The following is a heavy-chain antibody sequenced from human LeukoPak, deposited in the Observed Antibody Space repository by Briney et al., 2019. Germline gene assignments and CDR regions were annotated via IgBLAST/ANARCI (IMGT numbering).Heavy chain of an antibody. D-gene: IGHD2-15*01. V-gene: IGHV3-33*06. CDR3: AKVVSGGNCYQSDY. CDR2: IWHDGSNK. CDR1: GFTFTTYG. Sequence: GRSLRLSCVAAGFTFTTYGMHWVRQAPGKGLEWVAIIWHDGSNKYYADSVKGRFTISRDNSKNTLYLQMNSLRADDTAIYYCAKVVSGGNCYQSDYWGQGTLVTVSS. J-gene: IGHJ4*02.